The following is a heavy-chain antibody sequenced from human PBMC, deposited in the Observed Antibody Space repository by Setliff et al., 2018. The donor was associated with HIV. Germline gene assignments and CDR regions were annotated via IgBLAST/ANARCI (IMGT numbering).Heavy chain of an antibody. J-gene: IGHJ3*01. V-gene: IGHV4-38-2*01. D-gene: IGHD3-16*01. CDR2: FYQSGNI. CDR3: ARGGRSWFQNFHGAFDV. Sequence: SETLSLNCAVSGYSISSDYFWGWIRQSPGKGLEWIGSFYQSGNIYYNPSLKSRVTISVDTSKNQFSLRLTSVTAADTAVYYCARGGRSWFQNFHGAFDVWGQGTMVTVSS. CDR1: GYSISSDYF.